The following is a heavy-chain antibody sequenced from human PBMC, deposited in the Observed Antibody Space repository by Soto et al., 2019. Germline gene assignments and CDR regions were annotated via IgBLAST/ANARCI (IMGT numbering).Heavy chain of an antibody. D-gene: IGHD2-15*01. CDR2: INHSGST. V-gene: IGHV4-34*01. Sequence: SETLSLTCAVYGGSFSGYYWSWIRQPPGKGLEWIGEINHSGSTNYNPSLKSRVTISVDTSKNQFSLKLSSVTAADTAVYYCARGRRKAASYYYYYYGMDVWGQGTTVT. J-gene: IGHJ6*02. CDR3: ARGRRKAASYYYYYYGMDV. CDR1: GGSFSGYY.